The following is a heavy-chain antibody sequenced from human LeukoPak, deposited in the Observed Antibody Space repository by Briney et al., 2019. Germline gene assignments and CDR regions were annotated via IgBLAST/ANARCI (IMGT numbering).Heavy chain of an antibody. CDR1: GLTFSDFW. Sequence: TGGSLRLSCAASGLTFSDFWMHWVRQPPGKGLVWVALVKGDGRTTIYADSVKGRFTISRDSAKNTLYLQMNSLRADDSGVYYCATGHSYGYDYWGQGVLVTVS. J-gene: IGHJ4*02. CDR3: ATGHSYGYDY. CDR2: VKGDGRTT. D-gene: IGHD5-18*01. V-gene: IGHV3-74*01.